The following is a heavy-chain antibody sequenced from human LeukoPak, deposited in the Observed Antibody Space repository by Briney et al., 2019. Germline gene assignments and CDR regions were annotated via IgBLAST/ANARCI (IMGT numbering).Heavy chain of an antibody. Sequence: GGSLRLSCAASGFTFSSYAMHWVRQAPGKGLEWVANIKQDGSEKYYVDSVKGRFTISRDNAKNSLYLQMNSLRAEDTAVYYCARVFTAFDIWGQGTMVTVSS. CDR3: ARVFTAFDI. V-gene: IGHV3-7*03. J-gene: IGHJ3*02. CDR1: GFTFSSYA. CDR2: IKQDGSEK.